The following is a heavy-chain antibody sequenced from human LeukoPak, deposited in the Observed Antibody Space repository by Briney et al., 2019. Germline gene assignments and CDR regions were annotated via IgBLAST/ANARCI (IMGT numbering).Heavy chain of an antibody. V-gene: IGHV3-23*01. D-gene: IGHD3-3*01. J-gene: IGHJ6*03. CDR3: ARVRYDFWSGYSHYYYYYMDV. CDR1: GFTFSSNA. Sequence: GGSLRLSCAASGFTFSSNAMSWVRQAPGKGLEWVSTVSGSDGSTYYADSVKGRFTISRDNSKNTLYLQMNSLRAEDTAVYYCARVRYDFWSGYSHYYYYYMDVWGKGTTVTVSS. CDR2: VSGSDGST.